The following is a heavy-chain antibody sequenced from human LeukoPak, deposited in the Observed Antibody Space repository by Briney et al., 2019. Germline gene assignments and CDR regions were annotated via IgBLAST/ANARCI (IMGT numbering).Heavy chain of an antibody. J-gene: IGHJ4*02. Sequence: PGGSLRLSCAASGFTVSSNYMSWVRQAPGKGLEWVSLIYSGGGTSHADSVKGRFTISRDNSKNTMYLQMNNLRAEDTAVYYCANRGKYCSSTSCLGSAQVDYWGQGTLVTVSS. CDR3: ANRGKYCSSTSCLGSAQVDY. CDR2: IYSGGGT. CDR1: GFTVSSNY. D-gene: IGHD2-2*01. V-gene: IGHV3-66*01.